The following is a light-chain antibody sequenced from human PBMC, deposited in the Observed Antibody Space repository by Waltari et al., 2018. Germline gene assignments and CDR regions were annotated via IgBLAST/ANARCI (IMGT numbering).Light chain of an antibody. CDR3: QQYYSTPRT. J-gene: IGKJ1*01. V-gene: IGKV4-1*01. Sequence: DIVMTQSPDSLAVSLGERATINCKSSQSVLYSSNNKNYVAWHQQKPGQPPKLLIYWASTRESGVPDRFSGSGSGTDFTLTISSLQAEDVAVYYCQQYYSTPRTFGQGTKVEIK. CDR2: WAS. CDR1: QSVLYSSNNKNY.